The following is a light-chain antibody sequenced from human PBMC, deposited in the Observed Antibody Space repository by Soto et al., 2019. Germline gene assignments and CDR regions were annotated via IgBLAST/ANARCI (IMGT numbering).Light chain of an antibody. CDR3: IQFTHWPIT. J-gene: IGKJ5*01. CDR1: QSLVYSDGNAY. Sequence: DVVMTQSPLSLPVILGQPASISCRSSQSLVYSDGNAYLSWFHQRPGKSPRRLIDKFSNRDSGVPDRFSGSGSRSVFTLKISRVEAEHFGVYYCIQFTHWPITFGQGKRLEIK. V-gene: IGKV2-30*01. CDR2: KFS.